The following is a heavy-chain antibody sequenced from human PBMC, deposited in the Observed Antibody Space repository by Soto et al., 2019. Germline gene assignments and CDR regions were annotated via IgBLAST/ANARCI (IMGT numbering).Heavy chain of an antibody. J-gene: IGHJ4*02. D-gene: IGHD6-19*01. CDR3: AKDLDSSGWYGRDY. Sequence: EVQLLESGGGLVQPGGSLRLSCAASGFTFSSYAMSWVRQAPGKGLEWVSAISGSGGSTYYADSVGGRFTISRDNAKNTLYLRMSSLRAGDTARYYCAKDLDSSGWYGRDYWGQGTLVTVSS. V-gene: IGHV3-23*01. CDR2: ISGSGGST. CDR1: GFTFSSYA.